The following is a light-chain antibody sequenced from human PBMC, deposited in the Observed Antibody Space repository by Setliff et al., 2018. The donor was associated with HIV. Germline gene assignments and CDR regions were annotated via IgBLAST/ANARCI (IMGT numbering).Light chain of an antibody. J-gene: IGLJ1*01. CDR1: SSDAGGYNY. Sequence: QSALAQPASVSGSPGQSITISCTGTSSDAGGYNYVSWYQQHPGKAPKVMIYEVSNRPSGVSNRFSGSKSGNTASLTISGLQAEDEADYHCTSYTSSYTLVFGTGTKGTVL. CDR3: TSYTSSYTLV. CDR2: EVS. V-gene: IGLV2-14*01.